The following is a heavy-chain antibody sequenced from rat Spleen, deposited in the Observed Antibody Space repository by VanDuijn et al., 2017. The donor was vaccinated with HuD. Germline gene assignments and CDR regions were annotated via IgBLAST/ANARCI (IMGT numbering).Heavy chain of an antibody. V-gene: IGHV5-20*01. J-gene: IGHJ2*01. D-gene: IGHD1-9*01. CDR3: TSGMGITTYGY. CDR2: ISYGGSI. CDR1: GFTFSDYY. Sequence: EVQLVESGGGLVQPGRSLKLSCAASGFTFSDYYMAWVRQAPKKGLEWVASISYGGSIYYPDSVKGRFTISRDNAQNTLYLQMNSLRSEDTATYYCTSGMGITTYGYWGQGVMVTVSS.